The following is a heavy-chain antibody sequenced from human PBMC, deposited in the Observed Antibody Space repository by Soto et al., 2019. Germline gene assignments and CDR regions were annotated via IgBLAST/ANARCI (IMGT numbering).Heavy chain of an antibody. D-gene: IGHD3-22*01. Sequence: AGGSLRLSCAASGFTFSSYSMNWVRQAPGKGLEWVSSISSSSSYIYYADSVKGRFTISRDNAKNSLYLQMNSLRAEDTAVYYCARETHALGDYYDSRDDAFDIWGQGTMVTVSS. CDR3: ARETHALGDYYDSRDDAFDI. CDR1: GFTFSSYS. CDR2: ISSSSSYI. J-gene: IGHJ3*02. V-gene: IGHV3-21*01.